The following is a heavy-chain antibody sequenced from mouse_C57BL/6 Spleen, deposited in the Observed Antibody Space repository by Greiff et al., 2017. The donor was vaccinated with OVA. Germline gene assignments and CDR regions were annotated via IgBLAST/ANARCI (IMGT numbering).Heavy chain of an antibody. CDR1: GFTFSSYG. J-gene: IGHJ3*01. V-gene: IGHV5-6*01. CDR3: ERHGEVPAFAY. CDR2: ISSGGSYT. D-gene: IGHD2-14*01. Sequence: EVKLVESGGDLVKPGGSLKLSCAASGFTFSSYGMSWVRQTPDKRLEWVATISSGGSYTYYPDSVKGRFTFSIDNAKNTLYLQMSSLKSEDTAMYYCERHGEVPAFAYWGQGALVTVSA.